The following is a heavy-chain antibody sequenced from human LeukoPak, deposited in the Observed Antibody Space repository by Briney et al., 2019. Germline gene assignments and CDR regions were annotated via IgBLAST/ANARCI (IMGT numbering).Heavy chain of an antibody. CDR3: AKQTRRIAVADN. Sequence: GESLKISCKGSGYSFTSYWISWVRQMPGKGLEWMGRIDPSDSYTNYSPSFQGHVTISADKSISTAYLQWSSLKASATAMYYCAKQTRRIAVADNWGQGTLVTVSS. V-gene: IGHV5-10-1*01. CDR1: GYSFTSYW. J-gene: IGHJ4*02. D-gene: IGHD6-13*01. CDR2: IDPSDSYT.